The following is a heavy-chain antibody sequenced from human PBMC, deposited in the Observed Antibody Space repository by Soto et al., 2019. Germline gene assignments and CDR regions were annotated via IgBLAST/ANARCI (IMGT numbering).Heavy chain of an antibody. CDR2: IYYRGST. Sequence: SETLSLTCTVSGGSVNSGNYFWSWIRQPPGKALEWIGYIYYRGSTNYNPSLESRIAMSVDPSKNQFSLTLNSVTAADTAVYYCARNYGSGTANSYYYYYAMDVWGQGTTVTVSS. CDR1: GGSVNSGNYF. D-gene: IGHD3-10*01. J-gene: IGHJ6*02. V-gene: IGHV4-61*01. CDR3: ARNYGSGTANSYYYYYAMDV.